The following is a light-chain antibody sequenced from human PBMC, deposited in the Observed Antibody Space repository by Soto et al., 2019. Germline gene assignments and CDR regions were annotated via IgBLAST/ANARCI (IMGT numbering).Light chain of an antibody. CDR3: TSYTSTISPVL. V-gene: IGLV2-14*01. CDR2: EVS. J-gene: IGLJ2*01. Sequence: QSALTQPASVSGSPGQSITISCTGSSSDVGGYNYVSWYQQHPGKAPKLIISEVSNRPSRVSTRFSGSKSGNTASLTISGLQAEDEADYYSTSYTSTISPVLFGGGTKLTVL. CDR1: SSDVGGYNY.